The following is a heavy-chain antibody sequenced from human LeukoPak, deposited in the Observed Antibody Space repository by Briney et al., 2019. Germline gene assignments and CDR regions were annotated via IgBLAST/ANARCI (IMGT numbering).Heavy chain of an antibody. J-gene: IGHJ4*02. CDR2: INWNGGST. V-gene: IGHV3-20*04. D-gene: IGHD4/OR15-4a*01. Sequence: GGSLRLSCAASGFTFADYGMSWVRQAPGKGLEWVSGINWNGGSTGFGGSTGYADSVRGRFTISRDNAKNSLYLQMNSLRAEDTALYYCARGSGANLYIYPFGFWGQGTLVTVSS. CDR3: ARGSGANLYIYPFGF. CDR1: GFTFADYG.